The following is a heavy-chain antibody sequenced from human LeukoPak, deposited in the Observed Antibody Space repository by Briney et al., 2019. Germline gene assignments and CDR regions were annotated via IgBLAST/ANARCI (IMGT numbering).Heavy chain of an antibody. CDR2: VTGSGSST. CDR3: AKSRDSSYYDDAFDI. CDR1: GFTVSNSN. V-gene: IGHV3-23*01. Sequence: GGSLRLSCSASGFTVSNSNMNWVRQAPGKGLEWVSGVTGSGSSTYYADSVKGRFTISRDNSKNTLFLQMNSLRAEDTAVYYCAKSRDSSYYDDAFDIWGQGTMVTVSS. D-gene: IGHD3-22*01. J-gene: IGHJ3*02.